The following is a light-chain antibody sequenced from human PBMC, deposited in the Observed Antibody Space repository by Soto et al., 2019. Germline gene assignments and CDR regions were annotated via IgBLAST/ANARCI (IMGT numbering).Light chain of an antibody. Sequence: EVVLTQSPATLSLSPGERATLSCRASQNIHNYLAWYQQRPGQPPRLLIYETSIRATGIPARFSGSGSGTDFTLTISSLEPEDFAVYYCQQRSKWPPLTFGGGTKVEIK. V-gene: IGKV3-11*01. J-gene: IGKJ4*01. CDR3: QQRSKWPPLT. CDR2: ETS. CDR1: QNIHNY.